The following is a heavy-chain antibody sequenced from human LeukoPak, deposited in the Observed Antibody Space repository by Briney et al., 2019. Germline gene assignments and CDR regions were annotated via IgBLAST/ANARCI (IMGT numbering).Heavy chain of an antibody. J-gene: IGHJ6*04. Sequence: GGSLRLSCAAPGFTFSSYWMSWVRQAPGKGLEWVANIKQDGSEKYYVDSVKGRFTISRDNAKNSLYLQMNSLRAEDTAVYYCAREPPEVDVWGKGTTVTVSS. CDR2: IKQDGSEK. CDR3: AREPPEVDV. CDR1: GFTFSSYW. D-gene: IGHD1-14*01. V-gene: IGHV3-7*01.